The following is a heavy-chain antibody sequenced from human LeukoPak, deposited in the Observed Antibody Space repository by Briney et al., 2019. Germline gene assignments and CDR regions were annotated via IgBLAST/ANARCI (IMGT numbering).Heavy chain of an antibody. Sequence: GGSLRLSCAASGFSFDDYTMHWVRQAPGKGLEWVSLISWDGGSTYYADSVKGRFTISRDNSKNSLYLRMNSLRTEDTALYYCAKDLTGTTPWFDPWGQGTLVTVSS. CDR2: ISWDGGST. J-gene: IGHJ5*02. CDR3: AKDLTGTTPWFDP. V-gene: IGHV3-43*01. CDR1: GFSFDDYT. D-gene: IGHD1-7*01.